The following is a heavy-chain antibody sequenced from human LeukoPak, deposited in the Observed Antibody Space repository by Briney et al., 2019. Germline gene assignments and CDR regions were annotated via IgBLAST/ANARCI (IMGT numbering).Heavy chain of an antibody. D-gene: IGHD2-2*02. CDR2: IYHSGST. V-gene: IGHV4-4*02. Sequence: PSGTLSLTCAVSGGSISSSNWWSWVRQPPGKGLEWIGEIYHSGSTNYNPSLKSRVTISVDTSKNQFSLKLSSVTAADTAVYYCARWGNVAAAIGLEKYYFDYWGQGTLVTVSS. J-gene: IGHJ4*02. CDR3: ARWGNVAAAIGLEKYYFDY. CDR1: GGSISSSNW.